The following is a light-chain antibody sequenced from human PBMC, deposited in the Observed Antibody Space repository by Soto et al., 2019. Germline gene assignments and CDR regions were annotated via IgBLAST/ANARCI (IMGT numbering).Light chain of an antibody. CDR1: SSDVGGYNY. Sequence: QSVLTQPASVSGSPGQSITISCTGTSSDVGGYNYVSWYQQHPGKAPKLMIYEVGNRPSGVSNRFSGSKSGNTASLTISGLQAEDEGDFYCSSYTSSSTYVFGNGTKVTVL. CDR2: EVG. CDR3: SSYTSSSTYV. V-gene: IGLV2-14*01. J-gene: IGLJ1*01.